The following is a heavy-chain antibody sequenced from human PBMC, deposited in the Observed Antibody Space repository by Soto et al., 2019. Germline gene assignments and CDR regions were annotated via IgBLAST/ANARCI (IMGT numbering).Heavy chain of an antibody. Sequence: ASVKVSCKASGYTFTSYAMHWVRQAPGQRLEWMGWINAGNGNTKYSQKFQGRVTITRDTSASTAYMELSSLRSEDTAVYYCAREAARWDDSSGFADPSGAFDIWGQGTMDTVSS. V-gene: IGHV1-3*01. CDR1: GYTFTSYA. D-gene: IGHD3-22*01. CDR2: INAGNGNT. CDR3: AREAARWDDSSGFADPSGAFDI. J-gene: IGHJ3*02.